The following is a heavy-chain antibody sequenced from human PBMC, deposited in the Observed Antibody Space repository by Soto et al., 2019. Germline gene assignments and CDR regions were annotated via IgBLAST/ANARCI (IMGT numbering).Heavy chain of an antibody. CDR1: GYSFTSYG. D-gene: IGHD3-10*01. CDR2: ISAYNGNT. V-gene: IGHV1-18*01. CDR3: TREGSAPYYYYAMDA. Sequence: ASVKVSCKASGYSFTSYGISWVRQAPGQGLEWMGWISAYNGNTNYAQNLQGRVFMTADTSTNTAYMELRSLRSDDTAIYYCTREGSAPYYYYAMDAWGQGTTVTVSS. J-gene: IGHJ6*02.